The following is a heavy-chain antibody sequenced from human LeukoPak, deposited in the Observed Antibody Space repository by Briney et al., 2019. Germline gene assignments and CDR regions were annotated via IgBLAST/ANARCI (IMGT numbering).Heavy chain of an antibody. Sequence: SETLSLTCTVSGGSISSGSYYWSWIRQPPGKGLEWIGEINHSGSTNYNPSLKSRVTISVDTSKNQFSLKLSSVTAADTAVYYCARGGNGSGSYPDFDYWGQGTLVTVSS. D-gene: IGHD3-10*01. J-gene: IGHJ4*02. CDR1: GGSISSGSYY. CDR2: INHSGST. CDR3: ARGGNGSGSYPDFDY. V-gene: IGHV4-39*07.